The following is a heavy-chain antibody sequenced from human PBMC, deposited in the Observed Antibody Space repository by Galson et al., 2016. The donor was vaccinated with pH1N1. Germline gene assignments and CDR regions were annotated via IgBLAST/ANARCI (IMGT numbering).Heavy chain of an antibody. CDR3: ARVGDFWSYYYYNMDV. Sequence: SLRLSCAASGFTVSSNHMSWVRQAPGKGLEWVSLIYSGGRTYYADSVKGRFTISRDNSKNTLYLQMNSLGVEDTAVYYCARVGDFWSYYYYNMDVWGQGTTVTVSS. V-gene: IGHV3-53*01. D-gene: IGHD3-3*01. CDR1: GFTVSSNH. CDR2: IYSGGRT. J-gene: IGHJ6*02.